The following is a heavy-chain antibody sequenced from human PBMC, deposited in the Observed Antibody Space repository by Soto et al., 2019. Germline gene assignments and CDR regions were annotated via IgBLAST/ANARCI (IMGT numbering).Heavy chain of an antibody. Sequence: PVGSLRLSCSASGFTFSSYAMGWVRQVPGEGLEWVSSITSSGDTTYYTDSVKGRFTIYRDNSKNTLSLQMNSLRAEDTAVYYCATDRDWKIDYWGQGTLVTVSS. D-gene: IGHD1-1*01. CDR2: ITSSGDTT. V-gene: IGHV3-23*01. CDR3: ATDRDWKIDY. J-gene: IGHJ4*02. CDR1: GFTFSSYA.